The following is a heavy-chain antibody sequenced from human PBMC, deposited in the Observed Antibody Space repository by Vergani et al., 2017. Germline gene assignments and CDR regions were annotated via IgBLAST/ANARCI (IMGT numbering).Heavy chain of an antibody. Sequence: EVQLLESGGGLVQPGGSLRLSCAASGFTFSTSDMNWIRQTPGKGLEWVSAVSSDGGIIYYADSVKGRFTISRDNSKNTVYMQMNSLSAEDTALYHCVKDHPVFDEWGRGTLVSVS. J-gene: IGHJ4*02. CDR2: VSSDGGII. V-gene: IGHV3-23*01. CDR3: VKDHPVFDE. CDR1: GFTFSTSD.